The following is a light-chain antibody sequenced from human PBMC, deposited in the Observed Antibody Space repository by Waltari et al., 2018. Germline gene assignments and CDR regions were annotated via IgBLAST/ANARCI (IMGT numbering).Light chain of an antibody. CDR1: SGNNVGSYG. J-gene: IGLJ2*01. Sequence: QAVLTQPSSLSSSPGASASLTCTLRSGNNVGSYGNSCYQQTPGSPPQYFLMYKSDSVKHRGSVVPRRVSGSKDASANAGILLIAGLQSEDEADYYCMSWHNNAVVFGGGTTLTVL. V-gene: IGLV5-45*03. CDR3: MSWHNNAVV. CDR2: YKSDSVK.